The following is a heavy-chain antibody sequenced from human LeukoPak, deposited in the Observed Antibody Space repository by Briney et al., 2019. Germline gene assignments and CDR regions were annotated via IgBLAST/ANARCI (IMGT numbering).Heavy chain of an antibody. Sequence: GGSLRLSCAASGFTFRSYEMNWVRQAPGKGLDWVSYISSSGTTVYYADSVKGRFTVSRDNAKNSLYLQMNSLRAEATAVYYCARSIKGDSDHWGQGTLVTVSS. CDR2: ISSSGTTV. CDR3: ARSIKGDSDH. D-gene: IGHD3-10*01. J-gene: IGHJ4*02. CDR1: GFTFRSYE. V-gene: IGHV3-48*03.